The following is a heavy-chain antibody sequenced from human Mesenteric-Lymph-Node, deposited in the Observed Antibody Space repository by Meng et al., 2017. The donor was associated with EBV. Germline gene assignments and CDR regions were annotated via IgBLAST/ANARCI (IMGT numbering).Heavy chain of an antibody. CDR1: GGTSAAHA. D-gene: IGHD2-15*01. J-gene: IGHJ4*02. CDR3: ARGEVVVAAPYYFDL. Sequence: QERLVQSAAEVKKPGSSVKVCCMASGGTSAAHAISWVRQAPGQGLEWMGGTIPLFGTAEYAQKFQGRLTITADESTGAAYMELRSLRSEDTALYYCARGEVVVAAPYYFDLWGQGTLVTVSS. V-gene: IGHV1-69*01. CDR2: TIPLFGTA.